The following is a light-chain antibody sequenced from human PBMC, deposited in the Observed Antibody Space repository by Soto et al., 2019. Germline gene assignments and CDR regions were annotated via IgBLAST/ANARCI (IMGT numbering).Light chain of an antibody. Sequence: QSVLTQPPSVSAAPGQKVTISCSGSSSNIGNHYVSWYQQFPGTAPKLLIYENNHRPSGIPDRFSGSKSGTSATLGITGLQTGDEADHYCATWDTSLNVGVFGGGTKLTVL. CDR1: SSNIGNHY. J-gene: IGLJ2*01. CDR2: ENN. V-gene: IGLV1-51*02. CDR3: ATWDTSLNVGV.